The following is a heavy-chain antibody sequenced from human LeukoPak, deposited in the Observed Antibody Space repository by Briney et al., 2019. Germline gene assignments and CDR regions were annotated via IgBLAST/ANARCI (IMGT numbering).Heavy chain of an antibody. CDR3: ARGKGFVGHFDF. CDR2: ILPLFGTA. V-gene: IGHV1-69*06. Sequence: ASVKVSCKVSGGSFTNNAVSWVRQAPGQGPEWMGRILPLFGTAEYAERFQDRFTITADKSTSTAYMELTSLKVEDTALYFCARGKGFVGHFDFWGQGTLVSVSS. D-gene: IGHD3-3*01. J-gene: IGHJ4*02. CDR1: GGSFTNNA.